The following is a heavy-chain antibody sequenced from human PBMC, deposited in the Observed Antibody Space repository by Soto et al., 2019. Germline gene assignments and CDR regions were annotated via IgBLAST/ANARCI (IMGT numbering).Heavy chain of an antibody. CDR2: IIPIFGTA. J-gene: IGHJ4*02. D-gene: IGHD3-22*01. Sequence: SSVKVSSEASGGTFSGYGIVCLRQAPGQGLDWMGGIIPIFGTANYAQKSQGRVTITADESTSTAYMELSSLRSEDTAVYYCATLLTYYYDSSGHSPHPYRGQGPSVPVSS. CDR1: GGTFSGYG. CDR3: ATLLTYYYDSSGHSPHPY. V-gene: IGHV1-69*13.